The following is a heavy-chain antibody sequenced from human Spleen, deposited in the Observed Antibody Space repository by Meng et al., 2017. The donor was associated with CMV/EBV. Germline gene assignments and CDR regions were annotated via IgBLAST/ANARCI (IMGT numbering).Heavy chain of an antibody. Sequence: GESLKISCAASGFTFSDYAMSWVRQAPGKGLESVSIIYSGGTTSYYANYVKGRFTISRDRSRSTLYLRMNSLRADDTAVYYCAKGQWSSGWTSFDYWGQGTLVTVSS. V-gene: IGHV3-23*03. D-gene: IGHD6-19*01. CDR3: AKGQWSSGWTSFDY. CDR1: GFTFSDYA. CDR2: IYSGGTTS. J-gene: IGHJ4*02.